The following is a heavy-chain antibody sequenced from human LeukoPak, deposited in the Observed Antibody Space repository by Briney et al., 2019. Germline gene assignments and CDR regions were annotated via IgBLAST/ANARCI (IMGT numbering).Heavy chain of an antibody. Sequence: ASVKVSCKASGYTFTNYALHWVRQVPGQRLEWMGWGNAGNGYTKYSQKFQGRVTITWDTSASTAYMELSSLRSEDTAVYYCARDRGDDYGDPYGPWPVDYWGQGTLVTVSS. CDR3: ARDRGDDYGDPYGPWPVDY. CDR1: GYTFTNYA. J-gene: IGHJ4*02. D-gene: IGHD4-17*01. V-gene: IGHV1-3*01. CDR2: GNAGNGYT.